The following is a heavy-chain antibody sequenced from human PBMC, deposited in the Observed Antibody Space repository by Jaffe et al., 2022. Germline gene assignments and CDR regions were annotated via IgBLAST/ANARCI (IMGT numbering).Heavy chain of an antibody. CDR1: GFTFSSYW. CDR3: ARENEDRYSSVVKFDY. CDR2: IKQDGSEK. V-gene: IGHV3-7*01. J-gene: IGHJ4*02. D-gene: IGHD6-19*01. Sequence: EVQLVESGGGLVQPGGSLRLSCAASGFTFSSYWMSWVRQAPGKGLEWVANIKQDGSEKYYVDSVKGRFTISRDNAKNSLYLQMNSLRAEDTAVYYCARENEDRYSSVVKFDYWGQGTLVTVSS.